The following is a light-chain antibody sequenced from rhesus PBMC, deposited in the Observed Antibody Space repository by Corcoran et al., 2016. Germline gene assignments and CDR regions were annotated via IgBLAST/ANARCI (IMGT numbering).Light chain of an antibody. Sequence: DIQTTQSPSSLSADVGYRVTITCRASKDINGFLACYHQKQDKTPKALIYSASNLKSGVPSRFCVSGSGTDFALTISSLQPEDFATYYCQQYHRVPYSFGQGTKVEIK. V-gene: IGKV1-37*01. CDR1: KDINGF. J-gene: IGKJ2*01. CDR3: QQYHRVPYS. CDR2: SAS.